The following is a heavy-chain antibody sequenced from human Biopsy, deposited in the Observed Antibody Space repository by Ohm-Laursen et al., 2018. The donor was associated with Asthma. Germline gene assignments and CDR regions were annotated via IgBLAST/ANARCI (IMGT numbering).Heavy chain of an antibody. CDR3: ARKAGSCISRTCYSLDF. J-gene: IGHJ4*02. CDR2: INSVFGTT. V-gene: IGHV1-69*01. Sequence: SSVKVSCKSLGGTFNTYVIGWVRQAPGQGLEWMGGINSVFGTTTYTQKFQDRVTITADDSTSTVYMELSSLRSEDTAVYYCARKAGSCISRTCYSLDFWGQGALVTVSS. D-gene: IGHD2-2*01. CDR1: GGTFNTYV.